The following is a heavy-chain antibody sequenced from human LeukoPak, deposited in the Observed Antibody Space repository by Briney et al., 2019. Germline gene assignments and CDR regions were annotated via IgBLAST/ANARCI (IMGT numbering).Heavy chain of an antibody. CDR1: GFTFSSFA. J-gene: IGHJ5*02. Sequence: GGSLRLSCAASGFTFSSFAMSWVRQAPGRGLEWVSRVDSDGSSTTYADSVKGRFTISRDNAKNTLYLQMNSLRAEDTAVYYCAKTAAGTHSWFDHWGQGTLVTVSS. D-gene: IGHD6-13*01. CDR3: AKTAAGTHSWFDH. V-gene: IGHV3-23*03. CDR2: VDSDGSST.